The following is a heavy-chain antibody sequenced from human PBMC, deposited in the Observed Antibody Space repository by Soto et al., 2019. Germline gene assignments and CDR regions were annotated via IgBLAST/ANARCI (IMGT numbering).Heavy chain of an antibody. V-gene: IGHV4-30-4*01. CDR2: IYYSGST. Sequence: PSETLSLTCTVSGGSISSGDYYWSWIRQPPGKGLAWIGYIYYSGSTYYNPSLKSRVTISVDTSKNQFSLNLSSVTAPDTAVYYCARATHTATGTTSYNWFVHWGPGTLLNVST. CDR1: GGSISSGDYY. CDR3: ARATHTATGTTSYNWFVH. J-gene: IGHJ5*02. D-gene: IGHD4-4*01.